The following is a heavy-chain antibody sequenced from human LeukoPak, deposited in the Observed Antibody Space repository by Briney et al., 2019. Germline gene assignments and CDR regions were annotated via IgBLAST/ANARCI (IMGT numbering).Heavy chain of an antibody. CDR3: ASLSNGAENWFDP. D-gene: IGHD2-8*01. J-gene: IGHJ5*02. CDR1: GGSISSSNW. Sequence: SGTLSLTCAVSGGSISSSNWWSWVRQPPGKGLEWIGYIYYSGSTNYNPSLKSRVTISIDTSKNQFSLKLSSVTAADTAVYYCASLSNGAENWFDPWGQGTLVTVSS. CDR2: IYYSGST. V-gene: IGHV4-4*02.